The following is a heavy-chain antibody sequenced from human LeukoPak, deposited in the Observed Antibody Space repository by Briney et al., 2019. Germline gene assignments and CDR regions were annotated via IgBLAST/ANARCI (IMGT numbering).Heavy chain of an antibody. J-gene: IGHJ5*02. CDR2: IGSTSSYI. D-gene: IGHD3-22*01. CDR3: ARRYYDSGGYSDH. V-gene: IGHV3-21*01. Sequence: GGSLRLSCAASGFTFSSYGMNWVRQAPGKGLEWVSSIGSTSSYIYYADSVKGRFTISRDNAKNSLYLQMNSLGAEDTAVYYCARRYYDSGGYSDHWGQGTLVTVSS. CDR1: GFTFSSYG.